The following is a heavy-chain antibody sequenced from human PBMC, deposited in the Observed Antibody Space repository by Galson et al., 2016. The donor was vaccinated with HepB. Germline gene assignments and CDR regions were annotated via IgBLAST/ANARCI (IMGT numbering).Heavy chain of an antibody. D-gene: IGHD4-23*01. Sequence: SLRLSCAASGFTFTEYYMTWIRQAPGKGLEWLSYLSPSTSYTNSADSVKGRFTIFRDNAKNSVYLQMNSLRAEDTAVYYCARDPGGSGCLDSWVEGTLVTVSS. CDR2: LSPSTSYT. CDR1: GFTFTEYY. V-gene: IGHV3-11*06. J-gene: IGHJ4*02. CDR3: ARDPGGSGCLDS.